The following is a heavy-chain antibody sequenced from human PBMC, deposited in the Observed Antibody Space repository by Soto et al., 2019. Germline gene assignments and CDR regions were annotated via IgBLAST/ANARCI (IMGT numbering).Heavy chain of an antibody. CDR1: GFTFSSYA. V-gene: IGHV3-23*01. J-gene: IGHJ4*02. Sequence: PGGSLRLSCAASGFTFSSYAMNWVRQALVKGLERVSTIDYTGGYSYYADSVKGRFTISRDNSQKTQDLQMNSLRAEDTAIYYTTKVPPRPYCSSVCCAFGDWGKGTLVTVSS. CDR2: IDYTGGYS. D-gene: IGHD2-2*01. CDR3: TKVPPRPYCSSVCCAFGD.